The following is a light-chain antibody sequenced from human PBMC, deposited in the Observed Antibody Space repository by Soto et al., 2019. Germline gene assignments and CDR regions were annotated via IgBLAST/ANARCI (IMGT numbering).Light chain of an antibody. V-gene: IGLV2-23*01. J-gene: IGLJ1*01. CDR1: SSDVGSYNL. CDR3: CSYAGSSTHYV. Sequence: QSVLTHPASVSWSPGHSITISCTGTSSDVGSYNLVSWYQQHPGKAPKLMIYEGSKRPSGVSNRFSGSKSGNTASLTISGLQAEDEADYYCCSYAGSSTHYVFGTGTKVTAL. CDR2: EGS.